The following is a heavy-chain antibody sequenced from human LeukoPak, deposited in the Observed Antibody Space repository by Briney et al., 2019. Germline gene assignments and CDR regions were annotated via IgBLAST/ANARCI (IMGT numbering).Heavy chain of an antibody. J-gene: IGHJ4*02. D-gene: IGHD2-21*02. CDR2: IKQDGGEK. CDR3: AKDQTTYCGGDCLFDY. Sequence: GGSLRLSCAASEFTFSSYWMSWVRQAPGKGLEWVANIKQDGGEKYYLDSVKGRFTISRDNSKNTLYLQMNSLRAEDTAVYYCAKDQTTYCGGDCLFDYWGQGTLVTVSS. CDR1: EFTFSSYW. V-gene: IGHV3-7*01.